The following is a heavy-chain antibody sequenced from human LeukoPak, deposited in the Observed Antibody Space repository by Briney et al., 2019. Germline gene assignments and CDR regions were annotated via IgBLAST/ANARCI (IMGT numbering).Heavy chain of an antibody. CDR2: IWNDGSNK. V-gene: IGHV3-33*08. CDR3: ARASGSYDY. D-gene: IGHD1-26*01. CDR1: GFTFSSYG. Sequence: PGRSLRLSCAASGFTFSSYGMHWVRQAPGKGLEWVAVIWNDGSNKYYADSVKGRFTISRDNSKNTLYLQMNSLRGEDTAVYYCARASGSYDYWGRGTLVTVSS. J-gene: IGHJ4*02.